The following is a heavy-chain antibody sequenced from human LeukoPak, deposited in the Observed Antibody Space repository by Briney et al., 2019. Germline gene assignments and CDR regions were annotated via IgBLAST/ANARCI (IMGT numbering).Heavy chain of an antibody. CDR2: IRYDGSIK. Sequence: GGSLRLSCAASGFTFSSYGMHWVRQAPGKGLEWVTFIRYDGSIKYYADSVKGRFTISRDSSKNTLYLQMNSLRAEDTAVYYCAKDKEDIVVVPAAFCDYWGQGTLVTVSS. CDR1: GFTFSSYG. J-gene: IGHJ4*02. D-gene: IGHD2-2*01. CDR3: AKDKEDIVVVPAAFCDY. V-gene: IGHV3-30*02.